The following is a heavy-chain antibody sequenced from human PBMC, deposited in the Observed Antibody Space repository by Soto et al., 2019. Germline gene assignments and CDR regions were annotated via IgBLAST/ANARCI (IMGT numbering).Heavy chain of an antibody. CDR2: ISYDGSNK. J-gene: IGHJ4*02. V-gene: IGHV3-30-3*01. D-gene: IGHD5-12*01. CDR3: AREENGYNYLPFDY. CDR1: GFTFSSYA. Sequence: QVQLVESGGGVVQPGRSLRLSCAASGFTFSSYAMHWVRQAPGKGLEWVAVISYDGSNKYYADSVKGRFTISRDNXKNTLYLQMNSLRAEDTAVYYCAREENGYNYLPFDYWGQGTLVTVSS.